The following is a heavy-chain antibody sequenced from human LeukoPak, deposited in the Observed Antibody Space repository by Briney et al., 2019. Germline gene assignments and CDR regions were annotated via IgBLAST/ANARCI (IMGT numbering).Heavy chain of an antibody. D-gene: IGHD3-10*01. CDR2: ISSSGSTI. CDR3: ARDADGSGSYYLYYFDY. CDR1: GFIFSDYY. V-gene: IGHV3-11*01. J-gene: IGHJ4*02. Sequence: PGGSLRLSCAASGFIFSDYYMSWIRQAPGKGLEWVSYISSSGSTIYYADSVRGRFTISRDNAKNSLYLQMNSLRAEDTAVYYCARDADGSGSYYLYYFDYWGQGTLVTVSS.